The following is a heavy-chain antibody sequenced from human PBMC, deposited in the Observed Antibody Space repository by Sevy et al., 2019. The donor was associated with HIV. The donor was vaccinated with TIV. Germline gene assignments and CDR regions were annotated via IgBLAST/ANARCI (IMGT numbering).Heavy chain of an antibody. CDR1: GGSISSYY. Sequence: SETLSLTCTVSGGSISSYYWSWIRQPPGKGLEWIGYIYYSGSTNYNPSLKSRVTISVDTSKNQFSLKLSSVTAVDTAVYYCARDLAAAADRAFDIWGQGTMVTVSS. V-gene: IGHV4-59*01. J-gene: IGHJ3*02. D-gene: IGHD6-13*01. CDR3: ARDLAAAADRAFDI. CDR2: IYYSGST.